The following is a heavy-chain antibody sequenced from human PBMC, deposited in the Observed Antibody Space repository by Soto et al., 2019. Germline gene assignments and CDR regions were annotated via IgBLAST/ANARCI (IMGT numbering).Heavy chain of an antibody. Sequence: QVQLVQSGSEVKKPGASVKVSCKASGYIFTSHAIHWVRQAPGQRFEWMGWINTGNGDTKSSQKFQGRVTNSGDTSASPAYMELSGLRAEDTAESYCARDGRDNEDLVAVPKPVKDRGDYVLVDNSYYRDVWGKGTTVTVSS. CDR3: ARDGRDNEDLVAVPKPVKDRGDYVLVDNSYYRDV. V-gene: IGHV1-3*04. J-gene: IGHJ6*03. CDR2: INTGNGDT. D-gene: IGHD4-17*01. CDR1: GYIFTSHA.